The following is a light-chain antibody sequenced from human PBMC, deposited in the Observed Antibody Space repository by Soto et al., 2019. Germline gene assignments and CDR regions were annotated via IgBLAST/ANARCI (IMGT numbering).Light chain of an antibody. CDR2: DAS. J-gene: IGKJ4*01. V-gene: IGKV1-39*01. CDR3: QQSYSTPLT. CDR1: QGINND. Sequence: IQATHSPPSLSASVGDRVTITCRASQGINNDLAWYQQTPGKAPKILIYDASNLQRGVPSRFTGSGSGTECSLPISRLQPEDFSTYYRQQSYSTPLTFGGGTKVDIK.